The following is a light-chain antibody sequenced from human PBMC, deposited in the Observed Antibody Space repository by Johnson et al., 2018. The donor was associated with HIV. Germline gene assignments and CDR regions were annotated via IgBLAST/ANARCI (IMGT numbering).Light chain of an antibody. Sequence: QSVLTQPPSVSAAPGQKVTISCSGSSSNIGNNYVSWYQQLPGTAPKLLIYENNKRPSGIPDRFSGSKSGTSATLGITGLQTGDEADYYFGTWDGSLSVYVFGTGTKVTGL. CDR2: ENN. CDR3: GTWDGSLSVYV. V-gene: IGLV1-51*02. CDR1: SSNIGNNY. J-gene: IGLJ1*01.